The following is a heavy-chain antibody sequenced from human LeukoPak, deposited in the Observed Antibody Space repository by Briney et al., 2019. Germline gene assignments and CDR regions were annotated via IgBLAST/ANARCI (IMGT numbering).Heavy chain of an antibody. Sequence: SETLSLTCTVSGGSISSSSYYWGWIRQPPGKGLEWIGSIYYSGSTYYNPSLKSRVTISVDTSKNQFSLKLSSVTAADTAVYYCARTFPKRYGGKADYWGQGTLVTVSS. D-gene: IGHD4-23*01. CDR2: IYYSGST. V-gene: IGHV4-39*07. CDR3: ARTFPKRYGGKADY. J-gene: IGHJ4*02. CDR1: GGSISSSSYY.